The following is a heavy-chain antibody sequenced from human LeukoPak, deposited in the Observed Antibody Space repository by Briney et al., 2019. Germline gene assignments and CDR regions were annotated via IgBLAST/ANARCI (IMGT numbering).Heavy chain of an antibody. CDR2: INTNTGNP. V-gene: IGHV7-4-1*02. CDR1: GYTFTSYA. D-gene: IGHD3-22*01. J-gene: IGHJ3*02. CDR3: ARDWPRYYDSSGYYQNDAFDI. Sequence: ASVKVSCKASGYTFTSYAMNWVRQAPGQGLEWMGWINTNTGNPTYAQGFTGRFVFSLDTSVSTAYLQISSLKAEDTAVYYCARDWPRYYDSSGYYQNDAFDIWGQGTMVTVSS.